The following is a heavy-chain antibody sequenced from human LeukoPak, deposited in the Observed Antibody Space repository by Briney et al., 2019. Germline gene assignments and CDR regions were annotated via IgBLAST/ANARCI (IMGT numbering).Heavy chain of an antibody. CDR3: ARDLGAEPFDY. Sequence: PGGSLRLSCAASGLTFSSYAMQWVRQAPGKGLEWVAVISYDGSNKYYADSVKGRFTISRDNSKNTLYLQMNSLRAEDTAVYYCARDLGAEPFDYWGQGTLVTVSS. CDR2: ISYDGSNK. CDR1: GLTFSSYA. V-gene: IGHV3-30*01. D-gene: IGHD1-26*01. J-gene: IGHJ4*02.